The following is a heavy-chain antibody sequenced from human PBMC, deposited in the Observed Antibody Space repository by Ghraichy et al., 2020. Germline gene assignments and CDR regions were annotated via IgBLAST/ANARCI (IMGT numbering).Heavy chain of an antibody. CDR1: GYTFTSYY. Sequence: ASVKVSCKASGYTFTSYYMHWVRQAPGQGLEWMAFINPRDGNTIYAQNFQGRLTMTRDTSASTLYMELNSLRSEDTAVFYCASERPGHYDSSGYTFDIWGQGTVVTVSS. CDR2: INPRDGNT. CDR3: ASERPGHYDSSGYTFDI. D-gene: IGHD3-22*01. V-gene: IGHV1-46*01. J-gene: IGHJ3*02.